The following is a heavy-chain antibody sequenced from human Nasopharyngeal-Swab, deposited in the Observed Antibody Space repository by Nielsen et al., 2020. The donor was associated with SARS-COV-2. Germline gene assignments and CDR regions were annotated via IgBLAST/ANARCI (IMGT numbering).Heavy chain of an antibody. J-gene: IGHJ2*01. V-gene: IGHV1-58*01. CDR1: GFTFTSSS. CDR2: IVVGSGYT. CDR3: AADLQTTMAHWYFDL. Sequence: SVQVSCKASGFTFTSSSVQWVRQARGHRLEWIGWIVVGSGYTNYAQKFQERVTITRDMSTSTAYMEVSSLRSEDTAVYFCAADLQTTMAHWYFDLWGRGTLVTVSS. D-gene: IGHD1/OR15-1a*01.